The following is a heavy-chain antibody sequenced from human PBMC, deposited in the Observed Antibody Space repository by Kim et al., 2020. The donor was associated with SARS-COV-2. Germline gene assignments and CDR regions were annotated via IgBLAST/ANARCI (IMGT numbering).Heavy chain of an antibody. Sequence: GGSLRLSCAASGFTFSNAWMSWVRQAPGKGLEWVGRIKSKTDGGTTDYAAPVKGRFTISRDDSKNTLYLQMNSLKTEDTAVYYCTTEVYYYDSSGYYRIDYWGQGTLVTVSS. V-gene: IGHV3-15*01. CDR3: TTEVYYYDSSGYYRIDY. CDR2: IKSKTDGGTT. CDR1: GFTFSNAW. J-gene: IGHJ4*02. D-gene: IGHD3-22*01.